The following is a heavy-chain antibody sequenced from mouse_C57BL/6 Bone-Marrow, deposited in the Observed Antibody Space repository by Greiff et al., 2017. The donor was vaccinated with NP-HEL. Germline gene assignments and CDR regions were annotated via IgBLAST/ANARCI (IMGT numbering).Heavy chain of an antibody. J-gene: IGHJ1*03. CDR3: ARFTTVVDWYFDV. CDR2: ISNGGGST. CDR1: GFTFSDYY. V-gene: IGHV5-12*01. D-gene: IGHD1-1*01. Sequence: DVMLVESGGGLVQPGGSLKLSCAASGFTFSDYYMYWVRQTPEKRLEWVAYISNGGGSTYYPDTVKGRFTISRDNAKNTLYLQMSRLKSEDTAMYYCARFTTVVDWYFDVWGTGTTVTVSS.